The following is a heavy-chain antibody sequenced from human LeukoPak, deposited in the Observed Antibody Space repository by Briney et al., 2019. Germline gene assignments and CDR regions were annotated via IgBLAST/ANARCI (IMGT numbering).Heavy chain of an antibody. CDR2: IIPIFGTA. J-gene: IGHJ3*02. CDR1: GGTFSSYA. CDR3: ASGGSHGDDAFDI. D-gene: IGHD1-26*01. Sequence: SVKVSCKASGGTFSSYAISWVRQAPGQGLEWLGGIIPIFGTANYAQKFLGRVTITTDETTSTAYMELSSLRSEDTAVYYCASGGSHGDDAFDIWGQGTMVTVSS. V-gene: IGHV1-69*05.